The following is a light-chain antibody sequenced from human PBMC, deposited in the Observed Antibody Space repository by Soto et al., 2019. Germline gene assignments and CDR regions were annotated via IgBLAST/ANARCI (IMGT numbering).Light chain of an antibody. CDR3: QQYGDSRT. Sequence: EIVLTQSPGTLSLSPGERATLSCTASQSLSSNYLAWYQQKPGQAPRLLIYGASSRATGIPDRFSGSGSGTDFTLTISRLEPEDFAVYYCQQYGDSRTFGQGTKVEIK. J-gene: IGKJ1*01. CDR1: QSLSSNY. V-gene: IGKV3-20*01. CDR2: GAS.